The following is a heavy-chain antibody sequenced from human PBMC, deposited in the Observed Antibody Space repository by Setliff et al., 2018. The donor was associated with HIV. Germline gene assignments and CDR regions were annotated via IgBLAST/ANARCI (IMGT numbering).Heavy chain of an antibody. Sequence: SETLSLTCTVSGGSISITSYYWGWIRQPPGKGLEWIGRIHYSGNTHYSPSLKSRVTISEDTSKNQFSLKLSSVTAADTAVYYCATLHSSGWPYYSDYWGQGILVTVSS. CDR3: ATLHSSGWPYYSDY. CDR2: IHYSGNT. D-gene: IGHD6-19*01. V-gene: IGHV4-39*01. CDR1: GGSISITSYY. J-gene: IGHJ4*02.